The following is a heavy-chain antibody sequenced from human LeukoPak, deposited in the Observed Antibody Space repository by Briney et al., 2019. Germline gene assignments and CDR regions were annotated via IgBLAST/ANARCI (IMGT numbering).Heavy chain of an antibody. J-gene: IGHJ4*02. CDR2: ITSSSSTI. D-gene: IGHD3-3*01. Sequence: KPGGSLRLSCAASEFTFSSYSMNWVRQAPGKGLEWVSYITSSSSTIYSADSVKGRFTISRDNAKNSLYLQMNSLRDEDTAVYYCARRYDFWSGYLDYWGQGTLVTVSS. CDR1: EFTFSSYS. CDR3: ARRYDFWSGYLDY. V-gene: IGHV3-48*02.